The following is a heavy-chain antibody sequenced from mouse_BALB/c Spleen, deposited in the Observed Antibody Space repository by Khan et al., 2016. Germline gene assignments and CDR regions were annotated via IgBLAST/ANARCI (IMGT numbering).Heavy chain of an antibody. CDR3: ARSYYGYFALDY. Sequence: QVQLKQSGAELARPGASVKLSCKASGYTFTDYYINWLKQRTGQGLEWIGEIFPGSGKTYYNEKFKDKATLTADDSSSTAYMQLSSLTSEDSAVYFCARSYYGYFALDYWGQGTSVTVSS. CDR2: IFPGSGKT. CDR1: GYTFTDYY. V-gene: IGHV1-77*01. J-gene: IGHJ4*01. D-gene: IGHD1-2*01.